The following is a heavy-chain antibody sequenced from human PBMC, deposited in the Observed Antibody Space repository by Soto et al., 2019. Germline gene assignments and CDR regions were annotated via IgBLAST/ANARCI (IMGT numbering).Heavy chain of an antibody. Sequence: SVKVSCKASGFTFTSSAVQWVRQARGQRLEWIGWIVVGSGNTNYAQKFQERVTITRDMSTSTAYMELSSLRSEDTAVYYCAADSLYYYDSSGYYDYWGQGTLVTVSS. V-gene: IGHV1-58*01. J-gene: IGHJ4*02. CDR3: AADSLYYYDSSGYYDY. D-gene: IGHD3-22*01. CDR1: GFTFTSSA. CDR2: IVVGSGNT.